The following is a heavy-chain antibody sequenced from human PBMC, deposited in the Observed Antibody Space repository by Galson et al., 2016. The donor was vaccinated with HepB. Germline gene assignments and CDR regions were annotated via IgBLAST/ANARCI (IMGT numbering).Heavy chain of an antibody. Sequence: PALVKPTQTLTLTCSFSGFSLSTKDVGVGWIRQPPGKALEWLALIFWDDDKRYSPSLQTRLTITKDTSKKQVVLTMIDMDPADTATYFCAYNPTDWYFDLWGRGTVVIVSS. V-gene: IGHV2-5*02. J-gene: IGHJ2*01. D-gene: IGHD1-1*01. CDR1: GFSLSTKDVG. CDR2: IFWDDDK. CDR3: AYNPTDWYFDL.